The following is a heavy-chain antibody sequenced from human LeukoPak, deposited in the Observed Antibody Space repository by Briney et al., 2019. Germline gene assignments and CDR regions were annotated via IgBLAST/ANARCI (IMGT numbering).Heavy chain of an antibody. Sequence: PGGSLRLSCAASGFTFSSYGMHWVRQAPGKGLEWVAVIWYDGSNKYYADSVKGRSTISRDNSKNTLYLQMNSLRAEDTAVYYCARDGGTTGTNDPLDYWGQGTLVTVSS. D-gene: IGHD1-1*01. V-gene: IGHV3-33*01. J-gene: IGHJ4*02. CDR1: GFTFSSYG. CDR2: IWYDGSNK. CDR3: ARDGGTTGTNDPLDY.